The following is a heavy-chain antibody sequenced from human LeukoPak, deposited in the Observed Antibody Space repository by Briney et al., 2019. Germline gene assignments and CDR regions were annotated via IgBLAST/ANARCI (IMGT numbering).Heavy chain of an antibody. J-gene: IGHJ5*02. Sequence: ASVKVSCKASGYTFTSYGISWVRQAPGQGLEWMGWISAYNGNTNYAQKPQGRVTMTTDTSTSTAYMELRSLRSDDTAVYYCARSIPGIAAAGPNWFDPWGQGTLVTVSS. CDR1: GYTFTSYG. CDR3: ARSIPGIAAAGPNWFDP. CDR2: ISAYNGNT. D-gene: IGHD6-13*01. V-gene: IGHV1-18*01.